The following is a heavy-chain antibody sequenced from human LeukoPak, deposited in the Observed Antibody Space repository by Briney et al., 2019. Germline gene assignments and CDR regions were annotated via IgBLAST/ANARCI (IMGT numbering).Heavy chain of an antibody. J-gene: IGHJ6*02. Sequence: ASVKVSCKASGYTFTSYYIHWVRQAPGQGLEWMGIFNPSDDNTNYAQKFQGRVTMTRDTSTSTVYMELSSLRSEDTAVYYCARRRGREYGMDVWGQGTTVTVSS. CDR3: ARRRGREYGMDV. V-gene: IGHV1-46*01. D-gene: IGHD2-15*01. CDR2: FNPSDDNT. CDR1: GYTFTSYY.